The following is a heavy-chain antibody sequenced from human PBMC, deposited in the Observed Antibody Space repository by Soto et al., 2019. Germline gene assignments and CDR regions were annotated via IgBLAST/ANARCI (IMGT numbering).Heavy chain of an antibody. V-gene: IGHV2-26*01. Sequence: SGPTLVNPTETLTLTCTVSGFSLSNARMGVSWIRQPPGKALEWLAHIFSNDEKSYSTSLKSRLTISKDTSKSQVVLTMTNMDPVDTATYYCARTLPCYYDSSGYLNKCGMDVWGQGTTVTVSS. CDR3: ARTLPCYYDSSGYLNKCGMDV. J-gene: IGHJ6*02. CDR2: IFSNDEK. D-gene: IGHD3-22*01. CDR1: GFSLSNARMG.